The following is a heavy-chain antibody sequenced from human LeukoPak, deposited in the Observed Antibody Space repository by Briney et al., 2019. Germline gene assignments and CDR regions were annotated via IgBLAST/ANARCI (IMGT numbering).Heavy chain of an antibody. CDR1: GFTFSDYY. J-gene: IGHJ5*02. V-gene: IGHV3-11*01. Sequence: GGSLRLSCAASGFTFSDYYMSWLRQAPGKGLEWVSNISSSGSTIYYADSVKGRFTISRDNAKNSLYLQMNSLRAEDTAVYYCARINKWELLDWFDPWGQGTLVTVSS. CDR3: ARINKWELLDWFDP. CDR2: ISSSGSTI. D-gene: IGHD1-26*01.